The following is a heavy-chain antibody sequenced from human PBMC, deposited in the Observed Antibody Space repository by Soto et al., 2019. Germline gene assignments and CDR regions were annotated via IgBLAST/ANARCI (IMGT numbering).Heavy chain of an antibody. Sequence: EVQLVESGGGLVQPGGSVRLSCAASGFTFSSYWMHRVRQAPGKGLMWVSRIHNDGSTTRYADSVKGRFTISRDNAKNTLYLQMSSLRVEDTAVYYCARDNWNSYWGQGTLVTVSS. V-gene: IGHV3-74*01. J-gene: IGHJ4*01. CDR3: ARDNWNSY. D-gene: IGHD1-7*01. CDR1: GFTFSSYW. CDR2: IHNDGSTT.